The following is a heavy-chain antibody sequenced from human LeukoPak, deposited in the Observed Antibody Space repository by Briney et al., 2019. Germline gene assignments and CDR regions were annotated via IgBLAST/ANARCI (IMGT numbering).Heavy chain of an antibody. J-gene: IGHJ5*02. CDR3: ARGPLHNWFDP. CDR2: INHSGST. V-gene: IGHV4-34*01. Sequence: PSETLSLTCAVYGGSFSGYYWSWIRQPPGKGLEWIGEINHSGSTNYNPSLKSRVTISVDTSKNQFSLKLSSVTAADTALYNCARGPLHNWFDPWGQGTLVTVSS. CDR1: GGSFSGYY.